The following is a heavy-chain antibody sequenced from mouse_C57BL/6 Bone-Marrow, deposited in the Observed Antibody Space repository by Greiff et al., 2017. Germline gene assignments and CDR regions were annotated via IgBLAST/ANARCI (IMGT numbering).Heavy chain of an antibody. D-gene: IGHD2-3*01. CDR2: ISDGGSYT. CDR3: ARDWGWFSPFDY. Sequence: EVKLVESGGGSVKPGGSLKLSCAASGFTFSSYAMSWVRQTPEKRLEWVATISDGGSYTYYPDNVKGRFTISRDNAKNNLYLQMSHLKSEDTAMYYCARDWGWFSPFDYWGQGTTLTVSS. V-gene: IGHV5-4*01. CDR1: GFTFSSYA. J-gene: IGHJ2*01.